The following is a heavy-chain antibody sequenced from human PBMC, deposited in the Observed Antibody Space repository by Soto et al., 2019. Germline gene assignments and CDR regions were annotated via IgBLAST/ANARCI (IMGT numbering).Heavy chain of an antibody. D-gene: IGHD4-17*01. Sequence: GGSLRLSCAASGFTFSSYWMHWVRQAPGKGLVWVSRINSDGSSTSYADSVKGRFTISRDNAKNTLYLQMNSLRAEDTAVYYCARGVGDYGDYVLNYWGQGTLVTVSS. J-gene: IGHJ4*02. CDR1: GFTFSSYW. CDR3: ARGVGDYGDYVLNY. CDR2: INSDGSST. V-gene: IGHV3-74*01.